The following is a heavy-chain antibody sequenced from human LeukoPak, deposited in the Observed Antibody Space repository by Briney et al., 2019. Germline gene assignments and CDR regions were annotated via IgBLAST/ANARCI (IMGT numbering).Heavy chain of an antibody. CDR2: IHRRSST. V-gene: IGHV4-34*01. CDR3: ARSGLTTIAYLD. J-gene: IGHJ4*02. D-gene: IGHD4-11*01. Sequence: TLSLTCAVAVASFSKYHWSWIRQPPGGGVWWVGEIHRRSSTNYNPSLKSRVTITVDVSKNHFSLELSAVTAADTAVYYCARSGLTTIAYLDWGQGTLVTVSS. CDR1: VASFSKYH.